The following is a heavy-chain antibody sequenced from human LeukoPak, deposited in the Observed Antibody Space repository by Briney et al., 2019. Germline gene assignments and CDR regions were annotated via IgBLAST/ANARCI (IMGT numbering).Heavy chain of an antibody. CDR3: ARRQGWLRFPYYYYGMDV. CDR2: INHSGST. D-gene: IGHD5-12*01. J-gene: IGHJ6*02. V-gene: IGHV4-34*01. CDR1: GGSFSGYY. Sequence: SETLSLTCAVYGGSFSGYYWSWIRQPPGKGLEWIGEINHSGSTNYNPSLKSRVTISVDTSKNQLSLKLSSATAADTAVYYCARRQGWLRFPYYYYGMDVWGQGTTVTVSS.